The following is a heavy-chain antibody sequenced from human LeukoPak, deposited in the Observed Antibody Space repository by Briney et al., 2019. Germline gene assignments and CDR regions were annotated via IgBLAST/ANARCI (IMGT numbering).Heavy chain of an antibody. CDR3: AKASTGGSYGFDY. D-gene: IGHD5-18*01. CDR1: GFTFSSYN. CDR2: ISSSGAPI. J-gene: IGHJ4*02. Sequence: GGSLRLSCAASGFTFSSYNMNWVRQAPGRGLEWISYISSSGAPIYYADSVKGRFTISRDNSKNTLYLRMNSLRAEDTAVYYCAKASTGGSYGFDYWGQGTLVTVSS. V-gene: IGHV3-48*01.